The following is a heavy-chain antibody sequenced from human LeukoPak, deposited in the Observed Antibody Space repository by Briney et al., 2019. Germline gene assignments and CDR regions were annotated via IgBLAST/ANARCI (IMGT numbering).Heavy chain of an antibody. CDR2: ISWNSGSI. J-gene: IGHJ4*02. D-gene: IGHD2-2*01. CDR3: AKAASVVVPAAS. Sequence: GGSLRLSCAASGFTFDDYAMHWVRQAPGKGLEWVSGISWNSGSIGYADSVKGRFTISRDNAKNSLYLQIDSLRAEDTALYYCAKAASVVVPAASWGQGTLVTVSS. CDR1: GFTFDDYA. V-gene: IGHV3-9*01.